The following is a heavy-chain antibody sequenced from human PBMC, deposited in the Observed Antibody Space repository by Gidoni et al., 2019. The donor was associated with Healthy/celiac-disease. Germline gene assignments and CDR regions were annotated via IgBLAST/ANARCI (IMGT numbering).Heavy chain of an antibody. J-gene: IGHJ4*02. CDR1: GFNFCSDA. D-gene: IGHD4-17*01. CDR2: ISGSGGST. CDR3: AKEEKGGSGTVTRFDY. Sequence: EVQLLESGGGLVQPGGSLGLSCAASGFNFCSDAMSWVRQAPGKGLGWVSAISGSGGSTYYADSVKGRFTISRDNSKNTLYLQMNSLRAEDTAVYYCAKEEKGGSGTVTRFDYWGQGTLVTVSS. V-gene: IGHV3-23*01.